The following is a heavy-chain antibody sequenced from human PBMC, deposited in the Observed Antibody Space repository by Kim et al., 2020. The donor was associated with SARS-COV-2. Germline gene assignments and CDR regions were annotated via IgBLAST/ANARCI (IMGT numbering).Heavy chain of an antibody. CDR2: INPSGGST. D-gene: IGHD3-22*01. Sequence: ASVKVSCKASGYTFTSYYMHWVRQAPGQGLEWMGIINPSGGSTSYAQKFQGRVTMTRDTSTSTVYMELSSLRSEDTAVYYCARGATSYYDSSGSDEAPYYYYGMDVWGQGTTVTVSS. CDR1: GYTFTSYY. J-gene: IGHJ6*02. CDR3: ARGATSYYDSSGSDEAPYYYYGMDV. V-gene: IGHV1-46*01.